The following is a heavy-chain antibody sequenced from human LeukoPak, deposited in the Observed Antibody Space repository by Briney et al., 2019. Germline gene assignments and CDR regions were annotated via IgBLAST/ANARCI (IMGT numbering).Heavy chain of an antibody. CDR2: IYASGST. D-gene: IGHD6-19*01. Sequence: SETLSLTCGVYAGSFSGYHWTWIRLRPGKGLEWIGRIYASGSTNYNPSLKSRVTMSVDTSKNQFSLKLSSVTAADTAVYYCARVGAVAGKIDWFDPWGQGTLVTVSS. V-gene: IGHV4-59*10. CDR3: ARVGAVAGKIDWFDP. J-gene: IGHJ5*02. CDR1: AGSFSGYH.